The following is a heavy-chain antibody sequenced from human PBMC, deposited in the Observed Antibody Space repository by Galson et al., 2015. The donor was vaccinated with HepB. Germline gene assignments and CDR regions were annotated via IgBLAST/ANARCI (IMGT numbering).Heavy chain of an antibody. D-gene: IGHD3-16*02. CDR3: AKDVHDYVWGSYRPRGGFDY. V-gene: IGHV3-23*01. Sequence: SLRLSCAASGFTFSSYAMSWVRQAPGKGLEWVSAISGSGGSTYYADSVKGRFTISRDNSKNTLYLQMSSLRAEDTAVYYCAKDVHDYVWGSYRPRGGFDYWGQGTLVTVSS. J-gene: IGHJ4*02. CDR2: ISGSGGST. CDR1: GFTFSSYA.